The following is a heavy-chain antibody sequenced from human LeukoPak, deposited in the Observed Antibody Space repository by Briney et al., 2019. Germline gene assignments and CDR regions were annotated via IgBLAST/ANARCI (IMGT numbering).Heavy chain of an antibody. V-gene: IGHV5-51*01. CDR3: ARHSHYDFWSGYLDY. Sequence: GESLKISCKGSGYRLSAYWIAWVRQMPGKGLEWMGIIYPDDSDTRYSPSFQGQVTISADKSVSTAYLQWGSLKASDTAMYYCARHSHYDFWSGYLDYWGQGTLVTVSS. D-gene: IGHD3-3*01. CDR1: GYRLSAYW. CDR2: IYPDDSDT. J-gene: IGHJ4*02.